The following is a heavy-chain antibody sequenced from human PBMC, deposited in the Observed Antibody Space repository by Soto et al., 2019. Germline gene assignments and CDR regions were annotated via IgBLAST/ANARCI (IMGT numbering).Heavy chain of an antibody. CDR2: ISAYNGNT. D-gene: IGHD4-17*01. CDR3: ARDYGDYDPYYYYYYGMDV. CDR1: GYTFTSYG. Sequence: ASVKVSCKASGYTFTSYGISWVRRAPGQGLEWMGWISAYNGNTNYAQKLQGRVTMTTDTSTSTAYMELRSLRSDDTAVYYCARDYGDYDPYYYYYYGMDVWGQGTTVTVSS. V-gene: IGHV1-18*01. J-gene: IGHJ6*02.